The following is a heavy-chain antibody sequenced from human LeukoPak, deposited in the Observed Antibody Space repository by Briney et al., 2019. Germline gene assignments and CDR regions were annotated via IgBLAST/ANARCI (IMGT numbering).Heavy chain of an antibody. D-gene: IGHD3-10*01. J-gene: IGHJ4*02. V-gene: IGHV3-23*01. CDR3: ARGGRVLDY. CDR1: GFTFSSYA. Sequence: GGSLRLSCAASGFTFSSYAMSWVRQAPGEGLQWVSGISGSGSGTYYADSVRGRFTISRDNSKNTLYLQMNSLRAEDTAVYYCARGGRVLDYWGQGTLVTVSS. CDR2: ISGSGSGT.